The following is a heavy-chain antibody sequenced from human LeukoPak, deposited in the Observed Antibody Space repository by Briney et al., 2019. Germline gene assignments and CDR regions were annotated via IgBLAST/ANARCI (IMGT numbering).Heavy chain of an antibody. CDR2: INTGGGT. J-gene: IGHJ3*02. CDR3: ARGLDSVTWGPFDI. CDR1: GFTFSTYT. Sequence: AGGSLRLSCAASGFTFSTYTMSWVRQAPGEGLEWVSAINTGGGTSSADSVKGRFTISRDNSESTLYLQMSSLRAEDTAVYYCARGLDSVTWGPFDIWGQGTVVTVSS. V-gene: IGHV3-23*01. D-gene: IGHD2-2*03.